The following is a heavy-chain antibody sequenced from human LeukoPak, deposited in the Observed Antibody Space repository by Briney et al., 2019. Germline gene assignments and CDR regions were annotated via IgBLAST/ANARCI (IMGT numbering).Heavy chain of an antibody. CDR2: IYIDGIT. CDR3: ARLFTRAWEYRYGMDV. J-gene: IGHJ6*02. Sequence: SETLSLTCTVFGGSIRTDGSYWAWIRQPPGKGLEWIGSIYIDGITHYNSSLQSRVTLSIDTSKNQFSLKLTSVTAADTAVFYCARLFTRAWEYRYGMDVWGQGTAVTVSS. CDR1: GGSIRTDGSY. D-gene: IGHD1-26*01. V-gene: IGHV4-39*01.